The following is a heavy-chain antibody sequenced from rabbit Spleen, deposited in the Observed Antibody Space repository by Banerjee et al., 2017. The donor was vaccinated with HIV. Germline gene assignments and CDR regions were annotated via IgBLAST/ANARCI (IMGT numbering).Heavy chain of an antibody. CDR2: IWTGDDST. D-gene: IGHD1-1*01. V-gene: IGHV1S40*01. CDR3: ARDLAVIGWNFNL. Sequence: QSLEESGGDLVKPGASLTLTCTASGFSFSSSYWICWVRQAPGKGLEWIACIWTGDDSTGYASWAKGRFTISKTSSTTVTLQLISLTAADTATYFCARDLAVIGWNFNLWGQGTLVTVS. J-gene: IGHJ4*01. CDR1: GFSFSSSYW.